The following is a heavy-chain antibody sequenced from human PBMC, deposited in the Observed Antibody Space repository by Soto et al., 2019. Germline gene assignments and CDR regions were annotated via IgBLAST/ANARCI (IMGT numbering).Heavy chain of an antibody. CDR2: IYYSGST. D-gene: IGHD5-18*01. CDR3: ARVGKYSYPRGGFDY. CDR1: GGSISSGGYY. V-gene: IGHV4-31*03. J-gene: IGHJ4*02. Sequence: SETLSLTCTVSGGSISSGGYYWSWIRQHPGKGLEWIGYIYYSGSTYYNPSLKSRVTISVDTSKNQFSLKLSSVTAADTAVYYCARVGKYSYPRGGFDYWGQGTLVTVSS.